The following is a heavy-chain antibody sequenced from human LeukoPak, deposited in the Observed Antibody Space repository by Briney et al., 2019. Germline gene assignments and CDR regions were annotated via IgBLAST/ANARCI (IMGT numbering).Heavy chain of an antibody. D-gene: IGHD4-23*01. V-gene: IGHV3-30*18. Sequence: GGSLRLSCAASGFTFSSYGMHWVRQAPGKGLEWVAVISYDGSNKYYADSVKGRFTISRDNSKNTLYLQMNSLRAEDTAVYYCAKQLRVYYYMDVWGKGTTVTVSS. CDR1: GFTFSSYG. CDR3: AKQLRVYYYMDV. J-gene: IGHJ6*03. CDR2: ISYDGSNK.